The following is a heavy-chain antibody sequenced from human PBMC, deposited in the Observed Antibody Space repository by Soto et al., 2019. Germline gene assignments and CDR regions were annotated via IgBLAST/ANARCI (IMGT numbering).Heavy chain of an antibody. J-gene: IGHJ5*02. Sequence: SETLSLTCTVSGGSISSGGYYWSWIRQHPEKGLEWIGYIYYSGSTYYNPSLKSRVTISVDTSKNQFSLKLSSVTAADTAVYYCARSPYCSGGSCYDIGNWFDPWGQGTLVTVSS. CDR3: ARSPYCSGGSCYDIGNWFDP. CDR2: IYYSGST. CDR1: GGSISSGGYY. D-gene: IGHD2-15*01. V-gene: IGHV4-31*03.